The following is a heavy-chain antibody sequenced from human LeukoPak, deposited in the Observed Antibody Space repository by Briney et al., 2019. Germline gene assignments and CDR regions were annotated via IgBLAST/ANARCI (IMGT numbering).Heavy chain of an antibody. V-gene: IGHV4-34*01. Sequence: SETLSLTCAVYGGSFSGYYWSWIRQPPGKGLEWIGEINHSGSTNYNPSLKSRVTISVDTSKNQFSLQLSSVTAADTAVYYCARAPLGGSTSYDYFDYWGQGTLVTVSS. CDR3: ARAPLGGSTSYDYFDY. CDR1: GGSFSGYY. D-gene: IGHD2-2*01. J-gene: IGHJ4*02. CDR2: INHSGST.